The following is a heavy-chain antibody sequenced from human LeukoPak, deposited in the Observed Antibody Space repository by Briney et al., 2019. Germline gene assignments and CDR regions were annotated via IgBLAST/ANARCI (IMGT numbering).Heavy chain of an antibody. V-gene: IGHV1-69*06. J-gene: IGHJ5*02. CDR1: GGTFSSYA. Sequence: SVKVSCKASGGTFSSYAISWVRQAPGQGLEWMGGIIPIFGTANYAQKFQGRVTITADKSTSTAYMELSSLRSEDTAVYYCARLAPGYYDILTGYRWFDPWGQGTLVTVSS. D-gene: IGHD3-9*01. CDR3: ARLAPGYYDILTGYRWFDP. CDR2: IIPIFGTA.